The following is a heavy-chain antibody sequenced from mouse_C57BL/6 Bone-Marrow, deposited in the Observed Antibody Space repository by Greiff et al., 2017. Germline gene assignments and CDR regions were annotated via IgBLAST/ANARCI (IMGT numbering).Heavy chain of an antibody. D-gene: IGHD1-1*01. CDR2: ILPGSGST. Sequence: QVQLKQSGAELMKPGASVKLSCKATGYTFTGYWIEWVKQRPGHGLEWIGEILPGSGSTNYNEKFKGKATFTADTSSSTAYMELRSLTSEDSAVYFCARPGVVPYGAWFAYWGQGTLVTVSA. CDR1: GYTFTGYW. CDR3: ARPGVVPYGAWFAY. V-gene: IGHV1-9*01. J-gene: IGHJ3*01.